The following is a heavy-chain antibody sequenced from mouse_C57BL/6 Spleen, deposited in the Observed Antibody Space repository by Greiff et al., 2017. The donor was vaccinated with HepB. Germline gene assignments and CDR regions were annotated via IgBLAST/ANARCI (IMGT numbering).Heavy chain of an antibody. Sequence: DVMLVESGGGLVKPGGSVKLSCAASGFTFSDYGMHWVRQAPEKGLEWVAYISSGSSTIYYADTVKGRFTISRDNAKNTLFLQMTSLRSEDTAMYYCARMGPYFDYWGQGTTLTVSS. V-gene: IGHV5-17*01. J-gene: IGHJ2*01. D-gene: IGHD4-1*01. CDR2: ISSGSSTI. CDR1: GFTFSDYG. CDR3: ARMGPYFDY.